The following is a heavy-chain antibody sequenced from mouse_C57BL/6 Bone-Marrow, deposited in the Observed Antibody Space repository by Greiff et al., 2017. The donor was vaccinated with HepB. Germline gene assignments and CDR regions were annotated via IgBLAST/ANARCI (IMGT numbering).Heavy chain of an antibody. CDR3: TSTYYDYDGYYFDY. J-gene: IGHJ2*01. D-gene: IGHD2-4*01. CDR1: GYTFTSYT. Sequence: VQLQQSGAELARPGASVKMSCKASGYTFTSYTMHWVKQRPGQGLEWIGYINPSSGYTKYNQKFKDKATSTADKSSSTAYMQLSSLTSEDSAVYYCTSTYYDYDGYYFDYWGQGTTLTVSS. CDR2: INPSSGYT. V-gene: IGHV1-4*01.